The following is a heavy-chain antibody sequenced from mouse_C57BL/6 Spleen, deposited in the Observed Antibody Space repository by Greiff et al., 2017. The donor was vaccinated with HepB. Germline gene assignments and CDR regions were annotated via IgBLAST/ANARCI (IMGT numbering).Heavy chain of an antibody. D-gene: IGHD1-1*01. CDR2: ISGGGGNT. CDR1: GFTFSSYT. CDR3: ARRFTTVVATSAMDY. J-gene: IGHJ4*01. V-gene: IGHV5-9*01. Sequence: EVKVVESGGGLVKPGGSLKLSCAASGFTFSSYTMSWVRQTPEKRLEWVATISGGGGNTYYPDSVKGRFTISRDNAKNTLYLQMSSLRSEDTALYYCARRFTTVVATSAMDYWGQGTSVTVSS.